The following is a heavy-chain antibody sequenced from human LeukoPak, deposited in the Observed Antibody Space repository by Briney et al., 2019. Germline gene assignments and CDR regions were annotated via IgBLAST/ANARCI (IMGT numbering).Heavy chain of an antibody. J-gene: IGHJ3*02. CDR1: GGSISSSSYY. V-gene: IGHV4-39*01. Sequence: SETLSLTCTVSGGSISSSSYYWGWIRQPPGKGLEWIGSIYYSGSTYYNPSLKSRVTISVDTSKNQFSLKLSSVTAADTAVYFCARKDCSPTSCSYGLDIWGHGTMVIVSS. D-gene: IGHD2-2*01. CDR2: IYYSGST. CDR3: ARKDCSPTSCSYGLDI.